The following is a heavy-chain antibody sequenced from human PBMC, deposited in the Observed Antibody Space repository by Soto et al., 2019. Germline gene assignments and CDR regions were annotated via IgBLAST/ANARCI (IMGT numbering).Heavy chain of an antibody. CDR1: GYTLTALS. J-gene: IGHJ4*02. V-gene: IGHV1-24*01. CDR3: ATDRDSSSWYDY. CDR2: FDPEDGET. Sequence: ASVKVSCKVSGYTLTALSMPWVRQAPGKGLEWMGGFDPEDGETIYAQKFQGRVTMTEDTSTDTAYMELSSLRSEDTAVYYCATDRDSSSWYDYWGQGTLVTVSS. D-gene: IGHD6-13*01.